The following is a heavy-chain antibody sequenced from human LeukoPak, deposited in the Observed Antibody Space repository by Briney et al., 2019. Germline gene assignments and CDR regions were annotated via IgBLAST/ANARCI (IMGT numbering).Heavy chain of an antibody. V-gene: IGHV4-59*01. Sequence: SETLSLTCTVSGGSISSYYWSWIRQPPGKGLEWIGYIYYSGSTNYNPSLKSRVTISVDTSKNQFSLKLSSVTAADTAVYYCARGLVGQLWLQGTFYFDYWGQGTLVTVSS. D-gene: IGHD5-18*01. CDR3: ARGLVGQLWLQGTFYFDY. J-gene: IGHJ4*02. CDR1: GGSISSYY. CDR2: IYYSGST.